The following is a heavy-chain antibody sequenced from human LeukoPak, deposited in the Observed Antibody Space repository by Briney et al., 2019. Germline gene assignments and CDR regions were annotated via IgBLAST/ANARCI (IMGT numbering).Heavy chain of an antibody. Sequence: GRSLRLSCAASGFTFSSRGMHWVCQAPGKGLEWLAVIWYDGSNTYYVDSVKGRFTISRDNSKNTLYLQMNSLRADDTAVYYCARGDSKGYYHYVDYWGQGNLVTVSS. V-gene: IGHV3-33*01. CDR1: GFTFSSRG. D-gene: IGHD3-22*01. CDR3: ARGDSKGYYHYVDY. J-gene: IGHJ4*02. CDR2: IWYDGSNT.